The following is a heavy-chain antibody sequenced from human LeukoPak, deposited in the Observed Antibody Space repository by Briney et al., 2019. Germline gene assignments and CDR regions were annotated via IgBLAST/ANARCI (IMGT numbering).Heavy chain of an antibody. D-gene: IGHD3-22*01. Sequence: GGSLRLSCAASGFTFSSYSMNWVRQAPGKGLEWVSSISSSSSYIYYADSVKGRFTISRDNAKNSLYLQMNSLRAEDTAVYYCAGSYDSSGYYYGAYYYYYMDVWGKGTTVTVSS. J-gene: IGHJ6*03. CDR1: GFTFSSYS. V-gene: IGHV3-21*01. CDR3: AGSYDSSGYYYGAYYYYYMDV. CDR2: ISSSSSYI.